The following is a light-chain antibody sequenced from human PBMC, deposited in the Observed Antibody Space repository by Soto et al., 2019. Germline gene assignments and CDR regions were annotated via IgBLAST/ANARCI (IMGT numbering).Light chain of an antibody. Sequence: MTQSPATLSVSPGERATLSCRASQSVSSNLAWYQQKPGKAPKVLIYKASSLESGVPSRFSGSGSGTEFTLTISSLQPDDFATYYCQQSNTYPITFGQGTRLEIK. CDR3: QQSNTYPIT. V-gene: IGKV1-5*03. J-gene: IGKJ5*01. CDR2: KAS. CDR1: QSVSSN.